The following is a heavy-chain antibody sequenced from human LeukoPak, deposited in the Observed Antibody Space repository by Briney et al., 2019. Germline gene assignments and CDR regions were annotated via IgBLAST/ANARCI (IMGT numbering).Heavy chain of an antibody. Sequence: GGSLRLSCAASGFSFSTYWMAWVRQAPGKGLEWVGNIHKDGRVMFYAASVKGRFTISRDKAKNSLYLGMNSLRDEDTAIYYCASSHDSSGNDWGQGTLVTVSS. CDR2: IHKDGRVM. V-gene: IGHV3-7*03. CDR1: GFSFSTYW. CDR3: ASSHDSSGND. D-gene: IGHD3-22*01. J-gene: IGHJ4*02.